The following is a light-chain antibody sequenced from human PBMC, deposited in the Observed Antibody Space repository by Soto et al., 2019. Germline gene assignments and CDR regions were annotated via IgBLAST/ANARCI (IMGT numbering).Light chain of an antibody. Sequence: QSVLTQPPSVSGAPGKRVTISCTGSRSNIGADYDVHWYQQLPGTAPKLVVYANTNRPSGVPDRFSASKSGTSASLAITGLQADDEADYYCQSYDRNLRYVFGTGTKVTVL. J-gene: IGLJ1*01. CDR3: QSYDRNLRYV. CDR2: ANT. CDR1: RSNIGADYD. V-gene: IGLV1-40*01.